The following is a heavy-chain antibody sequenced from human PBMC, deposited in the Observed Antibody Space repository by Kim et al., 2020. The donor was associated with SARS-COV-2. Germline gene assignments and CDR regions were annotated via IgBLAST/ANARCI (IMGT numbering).Heavy chain of an antibody. J-gene: IGHJ6*02. V-gene: IGHV1-69*04. CDR2: IIPILGIA. CDR1: GGTFSSYA. Sequence: SVKVSCQASGGTFSSYAISWVRQAPGQGLEWMGRIIPILGIANYAQKFQGRVTITADKSTSTAYMELSSLRSEDTAVYYCARRRRSSSGKIYYYYGMDAWGQGTTVTASS. D-gene: IGHD6-13*01. CDR3: ARRRRSSSGKIYYYYGMDA.